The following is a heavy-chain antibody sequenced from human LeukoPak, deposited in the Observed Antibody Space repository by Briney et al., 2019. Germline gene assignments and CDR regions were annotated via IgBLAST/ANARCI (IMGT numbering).Heavy chain of an antibody. Sequence: TPSETLSLTCTVSGGSIRTSSYYWGWIRLPPGKGLERIGSIFYSGSTYYNPSLKSRVTISVDTSKNQFSLKLNSLTAADTAIYYCARHESLGAFDIWGQGTMVTVSS. CDR2: IFYSGST. J-gene: IGHJ3*02. CDR3: ARHESLGAFDI. V-gene: IGHV4-39*01. D-gene: IGHD3-16*01. CDR1: GGSIRTSSYY.